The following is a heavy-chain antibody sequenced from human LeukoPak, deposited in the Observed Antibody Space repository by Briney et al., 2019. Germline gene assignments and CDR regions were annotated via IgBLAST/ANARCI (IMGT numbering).Heavy chain of an antibody. CDR2: LNSDGSTT. Sequence: PRGSLRLSPAPPGFSLSGYWMYWVPQGPGKGLVWVSRLNSDGSTTSYANSVNGRFTISRDNAKNTLYLQMNSLRAEDTAVYYCARVGTTSNFYYYYGMDVWGQGTTVTVS. V-gene: IGHV3-74*01. J-gene: IGHJ6*02. CDR1: GFSLSGYW. D-gene: IGHD2/OR15-2a*01. CDR3: ARVGTTSNFYYYYGMDV.